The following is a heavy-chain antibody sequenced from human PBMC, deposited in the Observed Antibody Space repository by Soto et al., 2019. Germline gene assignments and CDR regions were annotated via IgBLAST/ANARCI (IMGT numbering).Heavy chain of an antibody. CDR2: IIPILGIA. CDR1: GGTFSSYT. D-gene: IGHD6-13*01. Sequence: QVQLVQSGAEVKKPGSSVKVSCKASGGTFSSYTISWVRQAPGQGLEWMGRIIPILGIANYAQKFQGRVTITADKSTSTAYMELSSLGSEETAVYYCGRDSSSWYMSNYYYYYGMDVWGQGTTVTVSS. CDR3: GRDSSSWYMSNYYYYYGMDV. V-gene: IGHV1-69*08. J-gene: IGHJ6*02.